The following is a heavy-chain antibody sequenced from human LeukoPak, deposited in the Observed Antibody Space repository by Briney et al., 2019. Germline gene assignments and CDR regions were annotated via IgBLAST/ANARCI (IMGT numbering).Heavy chain of an antibody. V-gene: IGHV4-34*01. Sequence: PSETLSLTCNVSGGSFSGYYWSWIRQPPGKGLEWIGEIDHSETTTYIASLKSRVTISIDTSKNQLSLKMISVTAADTAIYYCARGGYYGSGNDFRFDPWGQGTLVTVSS. D-gene: IGHD3-10*01. CDR2: IDHSETT. J-gene: IGHJ5*02. CDR1: GGSFSGYY. CDR3: ARGGYYGSGNDFRFDP.